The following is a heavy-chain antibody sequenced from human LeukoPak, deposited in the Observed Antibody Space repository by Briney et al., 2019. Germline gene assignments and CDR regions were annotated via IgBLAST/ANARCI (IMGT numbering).Heavy chain of an antibody. CDR1: GFTFSSYS. Sequence: AGGSLRLSCAASGFTFSSYSMNWVRQAPGKGLEWVSCISSSSSTIYYADSVKGRFTISRDNAKNSLYLQMNSLRAEDTAVYYCARALYYDFWSGYFPFDYWGQGTLVTVSS. V-gene: IGHV3-48*01. CDR2: ISSSSSTI. J-gene: IGHJ4*02. D-gene: IGHD3-3*01. CDR3: ARALYYDFWSGYFPFDY.